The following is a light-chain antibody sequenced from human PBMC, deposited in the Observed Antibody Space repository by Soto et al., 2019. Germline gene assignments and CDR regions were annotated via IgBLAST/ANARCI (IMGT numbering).Light chain of an antibody. CDR2: GAS. J-gene: IGKJ3*01. Sequence: EIVMTQSPATLSVSPGERATLSCRASQSVSSNLAWYQQKPGQAPRLLIYGASTRATGIPARFSGSGSGTDFTLTISRLEPEDFAVYYCQHYGGSYTFGPGTKVDIK. V-gene: IGKV3-15*01. CDR1: QSVSSN. CDR3: QHYGGSYT.